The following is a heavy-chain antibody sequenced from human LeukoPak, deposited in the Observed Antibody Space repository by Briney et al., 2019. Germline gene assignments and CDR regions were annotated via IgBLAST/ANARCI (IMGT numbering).Heavy chain of an antibody. CDR2: ISSSGSTI. J-gene: IGHJ4*02. V-gene: IGHV3-48*03. CDR1: GFTFSSYE. CDR3: ARGQGTMVRGVTRVFDY. D-gene: IGHD3-10*01. Sequence: GGSLRLPCAASGFTFSSYEMNWVRQAPGKGLEWVSYISSSGSTIYYADSVKGRFTISRDNAKNSLYLQMNSLRAEDTAVYYCARGQGTMVRGVTRVFDYWGQGTLVTVSS.